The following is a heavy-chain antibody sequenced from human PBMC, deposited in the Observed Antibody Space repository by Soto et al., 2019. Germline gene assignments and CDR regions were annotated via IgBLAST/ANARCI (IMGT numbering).Heavy chain of an antibody. J-gene: IGHJ4*02. D-gene: IGHD2-2*01. V-gene: IGHV3-33*01. CDR3: AREMWPIGCSSSNCLHFDY. CDR1: GFRFSGNG. CDR2: IWHDGSKE. Sequence: SGGSLRLSCVGSGFRFSGNGMHWVRQAPGKGLEWVAGIWHDGSKEFYADSVKGRFTISRENSKNTLYVQINSLGVEDTAVYYCAREMWPIGCSSSNCLHFDYWGQGSLVTVSS.